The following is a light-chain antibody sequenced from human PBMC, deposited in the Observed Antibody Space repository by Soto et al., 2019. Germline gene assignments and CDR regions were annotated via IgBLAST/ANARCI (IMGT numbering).Light chain of an antibody. V-gene: IGKV1-33*01. CDR3: QHYSSVPYS. Sequence: DIQMTQSPSCLSASVGDRVTITCQASEDISNYLNWYQHKPGKAPKLLIYDVSKLDTGVPSRFSESGSATLFTLTINGPQPEDRATYCSQHYSSVPYSFGQGTMLEIK. CDR2: DVS. CDR1: EDISNY. J-gene: IGKJ2*03.